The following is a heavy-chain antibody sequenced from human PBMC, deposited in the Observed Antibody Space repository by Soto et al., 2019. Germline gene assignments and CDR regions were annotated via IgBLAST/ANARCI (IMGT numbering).Heavy chain of an antibody. CDR3: ARARFQVLYGKPYFDS. D-gene: IGHD2-2*02. CDR1: GGSITTGGSY. Sequence: PSETLSLTCTVSGGSITTGGSYWSWIRQHPGKGLEWIGNICHSGNTYYNPSLKSRLTISVDTSKNHFSLMVDSVTAADTAVYYCARARFQVLYGKPYFDSWGQGTLVTVSS. J-gene: IGHJ4*02. CDR2: ICHSGNT. V-gene: IGHV4-31*03.